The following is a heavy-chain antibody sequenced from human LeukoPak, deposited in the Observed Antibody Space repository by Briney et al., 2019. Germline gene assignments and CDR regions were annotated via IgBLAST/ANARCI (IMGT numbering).Heavy chain of an antibody. CDR3: ASSEYDSSGYYHYFDY. D-gene: IGHD3-22*01. CDR2: IYYSGST. Sequence: SETLSLTCTVSGGSISSYYWSWIRQPPGKGLEWIGYIYYSGSTNYNPSLKSRVTISVDTSKNQFSLKLSSVTAADTAVYYCASSEYDSSGYYHYFDYWGQGTLVTVSS. CDR1: GGSISSYY. J-gene: IGHJ4*02. V-gene: IGHV4-59*01.